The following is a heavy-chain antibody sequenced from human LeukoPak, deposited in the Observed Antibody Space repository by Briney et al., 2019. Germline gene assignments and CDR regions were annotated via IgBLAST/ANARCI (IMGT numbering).Heavy chain of an antibody. Sequence: ASVKVSCKASGYTFTSYYMHWLRQAPGQGLEWMGIINPSGGNTSYAQKFQGRVTMTRDMSTSTVYMELSSLRSEDTAVYYCARDHLPAAAPGYYMDVWGKGTTVTVSS. CDR3: ARDHLPAAAPGYYMDV. CDR1: GYTFTSYY. J-gene: IGHJ6*03. D-gene: IGHD6-13*01. V-gene: IGHV1-46*01. CDR2: INPSGGNT.